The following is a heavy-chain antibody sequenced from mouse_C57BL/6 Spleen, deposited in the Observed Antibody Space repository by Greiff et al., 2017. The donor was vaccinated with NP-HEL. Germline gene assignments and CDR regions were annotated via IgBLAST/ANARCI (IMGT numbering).Heavy chain of an antibody. D-gene: IGHD1-1*01. J-gene: IGHJ3*01. CDR1: GYAFSSSW. Sequence: QVQLQQSGPELVKPGASVKISCKASGYAFSSSWMNWVKQRPGKGLEWIGRIYPGDGDTNYNGKFKGKATLTADKSSSTAYMQLSSLTSEDSAVYFCAREVLRSFAYWGQGTLVTVSA. CDR2: IYPGDGDT. CDR3: AREVLRSFAY. V-gene: IGHV1-82*01.